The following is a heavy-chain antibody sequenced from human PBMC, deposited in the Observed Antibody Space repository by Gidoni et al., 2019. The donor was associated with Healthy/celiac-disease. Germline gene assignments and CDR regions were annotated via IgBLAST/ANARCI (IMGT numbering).Heavy chain of an antibody. CDR2: NSSSSSSI. J-gene: IGHJ3*02. D-gene: IGHD7-27*01. CDR1: GYTFRSYS. Sequence: EVQLVESGGGLVKPGGSLRLSCAASGYTFRSYSMNWVRQAPGKGLEWVSSNSSSSSSIYYADSVKGRFTISRDNAKNSLYLQMNSLRDEDTAVYYCARRSIELGIDAFDIWGQGTMVTVSS. V-gene: IGHV3-21*01. CDR3: ARRSIELGIDAFDI.